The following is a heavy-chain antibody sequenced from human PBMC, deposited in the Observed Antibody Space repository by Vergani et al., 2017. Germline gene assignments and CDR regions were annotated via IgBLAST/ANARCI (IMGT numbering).Heavy chain of an antibody. J-gene: IGHJ5*02. CDR3: ARVPLEQQLVGVGWFDP. CDR1: GFTFSSYS. CDR2: ISSSSSYI. Sequence: EVQLVESGGGLVKPGGSLRLSCAASGFTFSSYSMNWVRQAPGKGLEWVSSISSSSSYIYYADSVKGRFTISRDNAKNSLYLQMNSLRAEHTAVYYCARVPLEQQLVGVGWFDPWGQGTLVTVSS. V-gene: IGHV3-21*01. D-gene: IGHD6-13*01.